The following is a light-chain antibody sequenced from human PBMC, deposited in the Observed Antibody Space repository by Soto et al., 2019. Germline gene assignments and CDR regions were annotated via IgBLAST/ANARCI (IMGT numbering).Light chain of an antibody. CDR3: LQVTHFPLT. CDR1: QSLVYSDGNTF. V-gene: IGKV2-30*01. CDR2: KFS. Sequence: DDVMTQSPLSLPVTLGQPASISCRSSQSLVYSDGNTFLNWFQQRPGQYPSRLIYKFSNLDSAVPDRFSCSASATVFTLKITTVQPEDVRFFYFLQVTHFPLTFGQATKVEIK. J-gene: IGKJ1*01.